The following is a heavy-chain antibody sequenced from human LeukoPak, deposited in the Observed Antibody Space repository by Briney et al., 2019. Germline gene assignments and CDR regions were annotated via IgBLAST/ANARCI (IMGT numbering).Heavy chain of an antibody. Sequence: ASVKVSCKVSGYTLTELSMHWVRQAPGKGLEWMGGFDPEDGETIYAQKFQGRVTMTEDTSTDTAYMELSSLRSEDTAVYYCATATGSSSWDYYYYGMDVWGQGTTVTVSS. D-gene: IGHD6-13*01. CDR2: FDPEDGET. J-gene: IGHJ6*02. CDR3: ATATGSSSWDYYYYGMDV. V-gene: IGHV1-24*01. CDR1: GYTLTELS.